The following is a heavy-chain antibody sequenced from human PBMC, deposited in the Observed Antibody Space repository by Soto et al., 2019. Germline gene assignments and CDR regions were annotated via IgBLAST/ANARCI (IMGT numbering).Heavy chain of an antibody. CDR1: GGSISSYY. J-gene: IGHJ5*02. CDR2: IYYSGST. CDR3: ARGFSGSYLHGNWFDP. V-gene: IGHV4-59*01. Sequence: PSETLSLTCTVSGGSISSYYWSWIRQPPGKGLEWIGYIYYSGSTNYNPSLKSRVTISVDTSKNQFSLKLSSVTAADTAVYYCARGFSGSYLHGNWFDPWGQGTLVTVS. D-gene: IGHD1-26*01.